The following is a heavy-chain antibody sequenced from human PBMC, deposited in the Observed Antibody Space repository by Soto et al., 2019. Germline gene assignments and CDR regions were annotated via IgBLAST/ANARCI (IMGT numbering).Heavy chain of an antibody. J-gene: IGHJ1*01. D-gene: IGHD6-6*01. CDR3: AGLVGRGKFSRLQY. V-gene: IGHV4-4*02. CDR2: ILHSGSV. Sequence: QVLLQESGPGLVKPSGTLSLTCDVSGDSISVNTWWSWVRQTPGKGLERIGEILHSGSVNYNPSLKSRVTISIDKSKNQVSLRLSSMTAADTALYYCAGLVGRGKFSRLQYWGQGTLVTVSS. CDR1: GDSISVNTW.